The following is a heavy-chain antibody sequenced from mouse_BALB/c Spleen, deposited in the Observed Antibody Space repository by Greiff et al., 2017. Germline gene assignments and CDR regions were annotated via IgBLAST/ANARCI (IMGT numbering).Heavy chain of an antibody. V-gene: IGHV3-6*02. J-gene: IGHJ3*01. CDR3: ASTDGYYWFAY. CDR2: ISYDGSN. CDR1: GYSITSGYY. D-gene: IGHD2-3*01. Sequence: DVKLQESGPGLVKPSQSLSLTCSVTGYSITSGYYWNWIRQFPGNKLEWMGYISYDGSNNYNPSLKNRISITRDTSKNQFFLKLNSVTTEDTATYYCASTDGYYWFAYWGQGTLVTVSA.